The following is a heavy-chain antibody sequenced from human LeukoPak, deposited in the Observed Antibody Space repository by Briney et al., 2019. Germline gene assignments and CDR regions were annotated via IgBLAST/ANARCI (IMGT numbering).Heavy chain of an antibody. Sequence: GESLKISCKASGYRFTSYWIGWVRQMPGKGLECMGIIHPGDSETRYSPSFQGQVTISADKSINTAYLQWSSLKASDTAIYYCARHYRGPPRRGDNYFDPWGQGTLVTVSS. D-gene: IGHD4/OR15-4a*01. CDR3: ARHYRGPPRRGDNYFDP. V-gene: IGHV5-51*01. J-gene: IGHJ5*02. CDR1: GYRFTSYW. CDR2: IHPGDSET.